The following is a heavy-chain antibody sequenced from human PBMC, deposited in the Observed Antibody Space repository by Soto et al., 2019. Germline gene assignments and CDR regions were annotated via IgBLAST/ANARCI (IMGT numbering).Heavy chain of an antibody. V-gene: IGHV3-23*01. J-gene: IGHJ3*02. CDR1: GFTFSNYA. CDR2: ISGSGSSK. CDR3: ARRSPSWAFDI. Sequence: EVQLLESGGGLVQPGGSLRLSCAASGFTFSNYAMNWVRQAPGKGLEWVSVISGSGSSKYYADSVKGRFSISRDHSKNTLYLQMSSLRADDKAVYYCARRSPSWAFDIWGQGTMVTVSS. D-gene: IGHD2-15*01.